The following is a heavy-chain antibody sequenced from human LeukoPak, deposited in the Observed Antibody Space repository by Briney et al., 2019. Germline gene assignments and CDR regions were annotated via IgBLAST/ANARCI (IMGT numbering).Heavy chain of an antibody. Sequence: GGSLRLSCVASGIDFNVYEMHWVRQSPGKGLEWVALISDNGLRTNYAESLKGRFTVSRDNSMNTINLQMNNLKVEDTAVYFCARERRGYGYGTLDLWGQGTLVSVSS. CDR2: ISDNGLRT. CDR3: ARERRGYGYGTLDL. CDR1: GIDFNVYE. D-gene: IGHD5-12*01. J-gene: IGHJ5*02. V-gene: IGHV3-30*14.